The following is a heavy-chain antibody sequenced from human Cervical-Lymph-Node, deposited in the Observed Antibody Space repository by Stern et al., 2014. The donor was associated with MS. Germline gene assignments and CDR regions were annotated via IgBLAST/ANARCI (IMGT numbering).Heavy chain of an antibody. V-gene: IGHV1-69*01. Sequence: QVQLVESGAEVKKSGSSVKVSCKASGGTLRSYVITWARQASGQGPEWMGEISPILWTATYAQQFQGRVTITADEYTSTVYMELSSLRSEDTAVYYCARNVGDTTLGHWGQGSQVIVSS. CDR1: GGTLRSYV. CDR3: ARNVGDTTLGH. D-gene: IGHD3-16*01. CDR2: ISPILWTA. J-gene: IGHJ4*02.